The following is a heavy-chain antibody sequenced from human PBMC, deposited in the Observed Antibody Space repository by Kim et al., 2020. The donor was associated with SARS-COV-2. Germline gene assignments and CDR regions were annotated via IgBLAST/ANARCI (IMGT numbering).Heavy chain of an antibody. CDR3: AREMTRIAAAGPASVRQCYYYSGLDV. V-gene: IGHV7-4-1*02. D-gene: IGHD6-13*01. J-gene: IGHJ6*01. Sequence: SCSPFPRYAMNWGRQATGQGLEWMGWINTNTGNPTYAQGFTGRFVFSLDTSVSTAYLQIRSLKAEDTAVYYCAREMTRIAAAGPASVRQCYYYSGLDVWEPATTGTLSS. CDR2: INTNTGNP. CDR1: CSPFPRYA.